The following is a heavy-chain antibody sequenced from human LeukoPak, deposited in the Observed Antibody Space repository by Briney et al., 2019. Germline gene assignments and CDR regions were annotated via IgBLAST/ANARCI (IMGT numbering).Heavy chain of an antibody. V-gene: IGHV4-30-2*01. Sequence: NPSETLSLTCTVSGGSISSGGYSWSWIRQPPGKGLEWIGYIYHSGSTYYNPSLKSRVTISVDRSKNQFSLKLSSVTAADTAVYYCASNYYDSSGYYYGLEYFQHWGQGTLVTVSS. D-gene: IGHD3-22*01. J-gene: IGHJ1*01. CDR1: GGSISSGGYS. CDR2: IYHSGST. CDR3: ASNYYDSSGYYYGLEYFQH.